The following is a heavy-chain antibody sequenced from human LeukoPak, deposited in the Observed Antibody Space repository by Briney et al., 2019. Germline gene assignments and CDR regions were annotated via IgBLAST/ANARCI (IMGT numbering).Heavy chain of an antibody. Sequence: SETLSLTCTVSGASISSYYWNWIRQPPGKGLEWIGYIYYSGSTYYNPSLKSRVTISLDTSKNQFSLKLSSVTAADTAVYYCAPTEAGPYYFDYWGQGSLVTVSS. D-gene: IGHD6-19*01. V-gene: IGHV4-59*01. CDR1: GASISSYY. CDR3: APTEAGPYYFDY. J-gene: IGHJ4*02. CDR2: IYYSGST.